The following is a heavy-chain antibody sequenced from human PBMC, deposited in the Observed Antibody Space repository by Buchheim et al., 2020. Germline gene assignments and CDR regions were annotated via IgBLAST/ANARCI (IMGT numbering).Heavy chain of an antibody. D-gene: IGHD3-10*01. CDR2: INPNSGGT. Sequence: QVQLVQSGAEVKKPGASVKVSCKASGYTFTGYYMHWVRQAPGQGLEWMGWINPNSGGTNYAQKFQGWVTMTRDTSISQAYMELSRLRSDDTAVYYCARDLYYYGSGSANYPYYYYYYGMDVWGQGTT. J-gene: IGHJ6*02. V-gene: IGHV1-2*04. CDR3: ARDLYYYGSGSANYPYYYYYYGMDV. CDR1: GYTFTGYY.